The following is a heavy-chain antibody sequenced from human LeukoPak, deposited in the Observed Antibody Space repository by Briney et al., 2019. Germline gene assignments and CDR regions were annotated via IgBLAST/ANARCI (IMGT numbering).Heavy chain of an antibody. Sequence: GGSLRLSCAASGFTFSSYAMSWVRQAPGKGLEWVSAISGSGGRTYYADSVKGRFTISRDNSKNTLYLQMNSLRAEDTAVYYCAKGLIEYSSSSDYYYTDVWGKGTTVTVSS. CDR1: GFTFSSYA. CDR3: AKGLIEYSSSSDYYYTDV. J-gene: IGHJ6*03. D-gene: IGHD6-6*01. CDR2: ISGSGGRT. V-gene: IGHV3-23*01.